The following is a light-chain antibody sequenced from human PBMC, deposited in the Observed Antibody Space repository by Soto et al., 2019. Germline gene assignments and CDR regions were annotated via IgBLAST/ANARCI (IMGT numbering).Light chain of an antibody. CDR3: QQYSSTPLT. V-gene: IGKV4-1*01. J-gene: IGKJ4*01. CDR1: QSVLYSSNNKNY. CDR2: WAS. Sequence: DIVMTQSPDSMAVSLGERATINCKSSQSVLYSSNNKNYLAWYQQKPGQPPKLLIYWASTRESGVPDRFSGSGSGTDFTLTISSLQAEDVAVYYFQQYSSTPLTSCAGTKV.